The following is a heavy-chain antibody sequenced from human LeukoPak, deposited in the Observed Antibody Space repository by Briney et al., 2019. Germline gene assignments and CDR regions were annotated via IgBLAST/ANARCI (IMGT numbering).Heavy chain of an antibody. V-gene: IGHV3-43*01. CDR2: ISWEGQTT. CDR1: GFTFDDFA. J-gene: IGHJ4*02. CDR3: TRDTAFGSPKNYFAH. D-gene: IGHD3-10*01. Sequence: GGSLRLSCAASGFTFDDFAMHWVRQAPGKGLEWVSLISWEGQTTFYADSVRGRFTISRDNSKNSLYLQMNSLTTDDTAFYYCTRDTAFGSPKNYFAHGGREPVVSVSS.